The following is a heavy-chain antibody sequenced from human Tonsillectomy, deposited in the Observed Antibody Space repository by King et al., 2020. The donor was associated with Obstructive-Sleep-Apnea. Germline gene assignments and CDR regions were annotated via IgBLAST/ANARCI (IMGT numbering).Heavy chain of an antibody. D-gene: IGHD2-21*01. CDR2: IYYSGST. J-gene: IGHJ4*02. Sequence: QLQESGPGLVKPSETLSLTCTVSGDSISTSYYWSWIRQPPGKGLEWIGSIYYSGSTYYNPSLKSRVTLSVHTSKNQFSLNLTSVTAADTAVYYCARGPSLGEENDYWGQGTLVTVSS. V-gene: IGHV4-39*07. CDR3: ARGPSLGEENDY. CDR1: GDSISTSYY.